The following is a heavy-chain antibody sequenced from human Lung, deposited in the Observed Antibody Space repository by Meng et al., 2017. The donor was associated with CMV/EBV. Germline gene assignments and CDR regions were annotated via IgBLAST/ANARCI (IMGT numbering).Heavy chain of an antibody. Sequence: KVSCRAPGDTFSNLAISWVRQTPGQGLEWMGGIIPTFNTIKYAQKFQGRLTITTDRSTSTAYMDLSSLRSDDTAVYYCVRDRIGWFDPWGQGTLVTVSS. CDR2: IIPTFNTI. J-gene: IGHJ5*02. D-gene: IGHD2-15*01. V-gene: IGHV1-69*05. CDR3: VRDRIGWFDP. CDR1: GDTFSNLA.